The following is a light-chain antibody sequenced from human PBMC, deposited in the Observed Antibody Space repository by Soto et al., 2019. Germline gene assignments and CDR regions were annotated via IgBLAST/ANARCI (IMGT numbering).Light chain of an antibody. CDR2: DVT. Sequence: QSVLTQPASVSGSPGQSITISCTGTSSDVGGYNYVSWYQQQPGKAPKLMIYDVTNRPSGVSNRFSGSKSGNTASLTISGLQAEDEADYYCSSYTSTMTLVFGGGTQLTVL. CDR1: SSDVGGYNY. V-gene: IGLV2-14*01. CDR3: SSYTSTMTLV. J-gene: IGLJ7*01.